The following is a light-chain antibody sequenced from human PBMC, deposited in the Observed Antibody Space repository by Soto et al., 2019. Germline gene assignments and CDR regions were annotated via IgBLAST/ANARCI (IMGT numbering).Light chain of an antibody. CDR1: QSVTGSY. J-gene: IGKJ1*01. V-gene: IGKV3D-15*01. Sequence: EIVMTQSPATPSVSPGERATFSCRASQSVTGSYLAWYQQKPGQAPRLLIYGASRRATGIPDRFSGTGSGTEFTLTISSLQSEDIALYYCQQYNDWPLTFGQGTKVDIK. CDR2: GAS. CDR3: QQYNDWPLT.